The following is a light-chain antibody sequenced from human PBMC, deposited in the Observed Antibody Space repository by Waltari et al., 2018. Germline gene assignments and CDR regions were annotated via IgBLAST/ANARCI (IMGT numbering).Light chain of an antibody. CDR1: QSISSW. CDR3: QQYNSYST. J-gene: IGKJ1*01. Sequence: DIQMTQSPSTLSASVGDRVTITCRASQSISSWLAWYQQKPGKAPKILIYKASSLESGVPSRFSGSGSGTEFTLTISSLQPDDFATYYCQQYNSYSTLGQGTKVEIK. CDR2: KAS. V-gene: IGKV1-5*03.